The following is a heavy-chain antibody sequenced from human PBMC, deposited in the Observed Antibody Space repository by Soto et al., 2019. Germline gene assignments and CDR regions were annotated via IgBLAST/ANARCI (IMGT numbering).Heavy chain of an antibody. Sequence: QVQLQESGPGLVKPSGTLSLTCAVSGGSISSSNWWSWVRQPPGKGLGWIGAIYHSGSTNYNPSLKSRVTISVDKSKNQFSLKRSSVTAADTAVYYCARVVGGYYYGMDVWGQGTTVTVSS. J-gene: IGHJ6*02. CDR1: GGSISSSNW. D-gene: IGHD2-2*01. V-gene: IGHV4-4*02. CDR3: ARVVGGYYYGMDV. CDR2: IYHSGST.